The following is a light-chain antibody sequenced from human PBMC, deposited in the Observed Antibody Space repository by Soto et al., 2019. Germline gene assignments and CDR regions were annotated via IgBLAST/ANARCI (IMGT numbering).Light chain of an antibody. CDR3: QQYITSPFT. J-gene: IGKJ1*01. V-gene: IGKV1-5*03. CDR2: TAS. CDR1: QSIRGW. Sequence: DIQMTQSPSTLSASVGDRVTITCRASQSIRGWLAWLQQQPGKAPKLLIYTASRLESGVPSRFSGSGSGTEFTLTINGLQPDDFAPYYCQQYITSPFTFGQGTKVQV.